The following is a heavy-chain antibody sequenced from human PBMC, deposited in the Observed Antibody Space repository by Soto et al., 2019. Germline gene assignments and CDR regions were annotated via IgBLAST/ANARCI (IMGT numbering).Heavy chain of an antibody. D-gene: IGHD5-12*01. J-gene: IGHJ5*02. Sequence: SETLSLTCTVSGGSINDYYWSWVRQSPRKGLEWIGYIYYTGSTNYNPSLRSRVTISVDTSKNQFSLKLSSMTAADTAVYFCAGGRGYSAYELIGWFDPWGQGTLVTVSS. CDR1: GGSINDYY. V-gene: IGHV4-59*01. CDR2: IYYTGST. CDR3: AGGRGYSAYELIGWFDP.